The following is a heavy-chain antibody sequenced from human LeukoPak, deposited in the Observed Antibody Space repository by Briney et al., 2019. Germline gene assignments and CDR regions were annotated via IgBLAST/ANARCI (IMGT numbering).Heavy chain of an antibody. CDR3: ARRLIIRGRFND. V-gene: IGHV4-34*01. CDR2: INHVVST. J-gene: IGHJ4*02. D-gene: IGHD2/OR15-2a*01. CDR1: GGSFTDCF. Sequence: KPSETLSLTCGVYGGSFTDCFWSWVRQPPGKRLEWIGEINHVVSTNYNPSLKSRVTLSVDKSTNQVSLNLTSVTVADTAVYYCARRLIIRGRFNDWGQGTLVTVSS.